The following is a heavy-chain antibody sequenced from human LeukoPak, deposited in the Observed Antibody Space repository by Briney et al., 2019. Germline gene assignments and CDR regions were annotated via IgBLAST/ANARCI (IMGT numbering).Heavy chain of an antibody. J-gene: IGHJ4*02. CDR3: ARDYCGGDCYAFDY. Sequence: GGSLRLSCAASGLTFSSYWMSWVRQAPGKGLEWVANIKQDGSEKYYVDSVKGRFTISRDNAKNSLYLQMNSLRAEDTAVYYCARDYCGGDCYAFDYWGQGTLVTVSS. CDR2: IKQDGSEK. V-gene: IGHV3-7*01. D-gene: IGHD2-21*02. CDR1: GLTFSSYW.